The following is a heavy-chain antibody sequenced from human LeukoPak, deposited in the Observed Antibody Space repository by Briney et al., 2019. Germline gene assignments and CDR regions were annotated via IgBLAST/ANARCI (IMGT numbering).Heavy chain of an antibody. V-gene: IGHV4-30-2*01. CDR3: ARAYLWFGELLSPYFDY. D-gene: IGHD3-10*01. CDR1: GGSISSGGYS. CDR2: IYHSGST. J-gene: IGHJ4*02. Sequence: SQTLSLTCTVSGGSISSGGYSWSWIRQPPGKGLEWIGYIYHSGSTYYNPSLKSRVTISVDRSKNQFSLKLSSVTAADTAVYYCARAYLWFGELLSPYFDYWGQGTLVTVSS.